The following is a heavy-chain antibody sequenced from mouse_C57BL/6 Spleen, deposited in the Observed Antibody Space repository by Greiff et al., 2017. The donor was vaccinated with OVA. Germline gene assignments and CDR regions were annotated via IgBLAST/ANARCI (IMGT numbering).Heavy chain of an antibody. Sequence: EVQLVESGGGLVKPGGSLKLSCAASGFTFSDYGMHWVRQAPEQGLEWVAYISSGSSTIYYADTVKGRFTISRDNAKNTLFLQMTSLRAEDTAMYYCARRYDGYYDFDYWGQGTTLTVSS. CDR1: GFTFSDYG. V-gene: IGHV5-17*01. CDR2: ISSGSSTI. D-gene: IGHD2-3*01. J-gene: IGHJ2*01. CDR3: ARRYDGYYDFDY.